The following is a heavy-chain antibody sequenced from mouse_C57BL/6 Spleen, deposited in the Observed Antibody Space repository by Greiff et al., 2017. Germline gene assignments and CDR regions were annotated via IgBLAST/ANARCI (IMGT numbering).Heavy chain of an antibody. V-gene: IGHV1-11*01. CDR1: GYTFTDHI. CDR3: GRGGSNYEGYYAMDY. CDR2: IYPVSGET. D-gene: IGHD2-5*01. J-gene: IGHJ4*01. Sequence: LQESGAELASPGASVTLSCKASGYTFTDHIMNWVKKRPGQGLEWIGRIYPVSGETNYNQKFMGKATFSVDRSSSTVYMVLNSLTSEDPAVYYCGRGGSNYEGYYAMDYWGQGTSVTVSS.